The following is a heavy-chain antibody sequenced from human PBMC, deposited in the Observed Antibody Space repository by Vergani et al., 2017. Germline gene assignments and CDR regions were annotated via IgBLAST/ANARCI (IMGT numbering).Heavy chain of an antibody. J-gene: IGHJ5*02. CDR3: AKDGLWPRNWFDP. Sequence: EVQLVESGGGLVQPGGSLRLSCAASGFTFSSYWMSWVRQAPGKGLEWVANIKQDGSEKYYVDSVKGRFTISRDNAKNSLYLQMNSLRAEDTAVYYCAKDGLWPRNWFDPWGQGTLVTVSS. CDR2: IKQDGSEK. D-gene: IGHD3-16*01. V-gene: IGHV3-7*03. CDR1: GFTFSSYW.